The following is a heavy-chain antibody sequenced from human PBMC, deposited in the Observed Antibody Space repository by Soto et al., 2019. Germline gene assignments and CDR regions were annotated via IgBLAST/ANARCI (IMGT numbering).Heavy chain of an antibody. CDR2: IIPIFGTA. Sequence: SVKVSCKASGGTFSSYAISWVRQAPGQGLEWMGGIIPIFGTANYAQKFQGRVTITADESTSTAYMELSSLRSEDTAVYYCARASITMIVVVITDAFDIWGQGTMVTVSS. J-gene: IGHJ3*02. V-gene: IGHV1-69*13. CDR1: GGTFSSYA. CDR3: ARASITMIVVVITDAFDI. D-gene: IGHD3-22*01.